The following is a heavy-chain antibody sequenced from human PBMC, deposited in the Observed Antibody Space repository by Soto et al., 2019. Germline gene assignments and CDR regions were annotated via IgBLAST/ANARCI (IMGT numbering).Heavy chain of an antibody. Sequence: QVHLVQSGAEVKRAGASVTVSCKASGYTFSDYYIHWVRQAPGQGLQWMGCINPKSGDRRYAQMFRGWVFMTRDTSISTAYMEVLGLKADDTAVYFCARGAEVGIELAAFDQWGQGTLGTVS. V-gene: IGHV1-2*04. J-gene: IGHJ4*02. CDR3: ARGAEVGIELAAFDQ. CDR1: GYTFSDYY. CDR2: INPKSGDR. D-gene: IGHD2-8*02.